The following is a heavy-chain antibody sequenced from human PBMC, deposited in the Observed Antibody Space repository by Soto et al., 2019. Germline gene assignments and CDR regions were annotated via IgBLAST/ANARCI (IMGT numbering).Heavy chain of an antibody. CDR1: GFSFEIYW. CDR2: INPDGSGE. Sequence: PGGSLRLSCAASGFSFEIYWMGWVRQAPGKGLEWVANINPDGSGEYYLDSVKGRFTISRDNAKNSLYLQMNSLVGEDMAVYYCARGDREDIAVVIGVRPGEYGVDVWGQGTTLTVSS. V-gene: IGHV3-7*01. D-gene: IGHD2-15*01. J-gene: IGHJ6*02. CDR3: ARGDREDIAVVIGVRPGEYGVDV.